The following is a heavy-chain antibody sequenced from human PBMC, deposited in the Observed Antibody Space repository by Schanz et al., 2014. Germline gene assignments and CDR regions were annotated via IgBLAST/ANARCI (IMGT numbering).Heavy chain of an antibody. CDR3: ARDHVATTDYDYFFYYLDV. CDR2: ISAYNGNT. V-gene: IGHV1-18*04. CDR1: GYTFTNFF. Sequence: QVHLVQSGAEVHKPGASLKISCKASGYTFTNFFLHWVRQAPGQGLEWMGWISAYNGNTNYAQKLQGRVTMTTDTSTSTAYMELRSLRSDDTAVYYCARDHVATTDYDYFFYYLDVWATGITVIVSS. J-gene: IGHJ6*03. D-gene: IGHD1-1*01.